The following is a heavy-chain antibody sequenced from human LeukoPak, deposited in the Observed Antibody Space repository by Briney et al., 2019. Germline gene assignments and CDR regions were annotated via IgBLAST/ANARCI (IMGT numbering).Heavy chain of an antibody. V-gene: IGHV4-38-2*02. CDR1: GYSISSGYY. CDR3: HGGATADY. D-gene: IGHD1-26*01. Sequence: PSETLSLTCTVSGYSISSGYYWGWIRQPPGKGLEWIGSIYRSGSTYYNPSLKSRVTISVDTSKNQFSLKLSSVTAADTAVYYCHGGATADYWGQGTLVTVSS. J-gene: IGHJ4*02. CDR2: IYRSGST.